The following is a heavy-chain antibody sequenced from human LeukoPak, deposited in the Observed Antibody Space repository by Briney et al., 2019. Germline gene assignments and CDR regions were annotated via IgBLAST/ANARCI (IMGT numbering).Heavy chain of an antibody. V-gene: IGHV1-69*04. CDR1: GGTFSSYA. D-gene: IGHD6-13*01. CDR3: AREVVAAAGNNWFDL. J-gene: IGHJ5*02. CDR2: IIPILGIA. Sequence: SVTVSFKASGGTFSSYAISWVRQAPGQGLEWMGRIIPILGIANYEHKFQGGVTITADKPTSTAYMELSSLRSEDTAVYYCAREVVAAAGNNWFDLWGQGTLVTVSS.